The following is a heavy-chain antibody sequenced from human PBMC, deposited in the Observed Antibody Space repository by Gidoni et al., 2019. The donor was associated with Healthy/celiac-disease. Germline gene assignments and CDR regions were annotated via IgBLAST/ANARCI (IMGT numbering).Heavy chain of an antibody. CDR2: INHSGST. CDR3: ASCSLCSHIDY. V-gene: IGHV4-34*01. CDR1: GGSFSGYS. D-gene: IGHD2-15*01. J-gene: IGHJ4*02. Sequence: QVQLQRWGAGLLKPSETMSLTCAVYGGSFSGYSWSWIRQPPGKGLEWIGEINHSGSTNYNPSLKSRVTISVDTSKNQFSLKLSSVTAADTAVYYCASCSLCSHIDYWGQGTLVTVSS.